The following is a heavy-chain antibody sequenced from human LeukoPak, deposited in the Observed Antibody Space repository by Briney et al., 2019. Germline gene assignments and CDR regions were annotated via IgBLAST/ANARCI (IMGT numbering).Heavy chain of an antibody. V-gene: IGHV1-18*01. CDR3: ARARPNWGSSSNWFDP. CDR2: ISAYNGNT. CDR1: GYTFTSYG. D-gene: IGHD7-27*01. Sequence: ASVKVSCKASGYTFTSYGISWVRQAPGQGLEWMGWISAYNGNTNYAQKLQGRVTMTTDTSTSTAYMELRSLRSDDTAVHYCARARPNWGSSSNWFDPWGQGTLVTVSS. J-gene: IGHJ5*02.